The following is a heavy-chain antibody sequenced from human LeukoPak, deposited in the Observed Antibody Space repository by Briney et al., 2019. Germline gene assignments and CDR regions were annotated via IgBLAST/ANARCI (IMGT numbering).Heavy chain of an antibody. Sequence: SVKVSCKATGGTLKNYGVIWVRQAHGQGFEWMGEIIPIFRSTNYAQKFQGRVTITTDKSTTTASMELSSLKSEDTAVYYCARGPIATRRFDSWGQGTLVTVSS. CDR2: IIPIFRST. CDR1: GGTLKNYG. V-gene: IGHV1-69*05. CDR3: ARGPIATRRFDS. D-gene: IGHD1-1*01. J-gene: IGHJ4*02.